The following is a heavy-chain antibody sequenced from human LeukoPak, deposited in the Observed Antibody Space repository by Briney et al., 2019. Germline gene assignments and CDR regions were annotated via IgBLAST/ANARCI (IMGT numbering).Heavy chain of an antibody. CDR1: GFTFSSYW. J-gene: IGHJ6*03. Sequence: GGSLRLSCAASGFTFSSYWMHWVRQAPGKGLVWVSRINTDGSSTSYADSVKGRFTISRDNAKNALYLQMNSLRAEDTAVYYCARPRHHYDSSGYFPYYMDVWGKGTTVTVSS. CDR2: INTDGSST. V-gene: IGHV3-74*01. CDR3: ARPRHHYDSSGYFPYYMDV. D-gene: IGHD3-22*01.